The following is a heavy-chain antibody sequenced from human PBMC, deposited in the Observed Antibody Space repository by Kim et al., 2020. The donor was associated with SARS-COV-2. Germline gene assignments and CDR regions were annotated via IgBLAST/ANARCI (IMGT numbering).Heavy chain of an antibody. Sequence: ADSGKRRFTISRDNSKISLYLQMNRLGAGDTAVYYCARPAWGGYWGVFDYWGQGTLVTVSS. J-gene: IGHJ4*02. D-gene: IGHD3-3*01. V-gene: IGHV3-30*01. CDR3: ARPAWGGYWGVFDY.